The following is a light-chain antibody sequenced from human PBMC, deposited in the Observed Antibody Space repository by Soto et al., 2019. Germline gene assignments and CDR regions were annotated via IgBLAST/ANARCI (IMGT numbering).Light chain of an antibody. CDR1: QGIRND. CDR2: AAS. J-gene: IGKJ1*01. CDR3: LQHHHFSWT. Sequence: DIQMTQSPSSLSASVGDRVTITCRASQGIRNDLGWYQQKPGKAPKRLIYAASGVQSGVPSRFSGCGAGTEFTLTISSLQPEEFAHYYCLQHHHFSWTFGQGTKVEIK. V-gene: IGKV1-17*01.